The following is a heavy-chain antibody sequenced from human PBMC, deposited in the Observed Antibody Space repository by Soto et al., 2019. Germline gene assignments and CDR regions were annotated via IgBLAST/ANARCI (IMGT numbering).Heavy chain of an antibody. D-gene: IGHD1-20*01. CDR2: INSDGSST. CDR3: ARDNGDGIAFDY. CDR1: GFTFSSYW. Sequence: GGSLRLSCAASGFTFSSYWMHWVRQAPGKGLVWVSRINSDGSSTSYADSVKGRFTISRDNAKNTLYLQINSLRADDTAVYYCARDNGDGIAFDYWGQGTLVTVSS. J-gene: IGHJ4*02. V-gene: IGHV3-74*01.